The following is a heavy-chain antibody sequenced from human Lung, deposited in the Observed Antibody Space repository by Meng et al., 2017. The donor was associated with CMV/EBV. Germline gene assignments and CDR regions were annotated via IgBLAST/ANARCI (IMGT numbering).Heavy chain of an antibody. CDR2: ISGSGRNAI. J-gene: IGHJ3*02. V-gene: IGHV3-48*03. D-gene: IGHD3-16*01. CDR1: GFIFSNYD. CDR3: ARVGAGGAFDI. Sequence: SCEASGFIFSNYDMNWVRQAPGKGLEWVSYISGSGRNAIYYADSVRGRSTISRHSAKNSLYLQLNSLRAEDTAVYYCARVGAGGAFDIWGQGELVTVSS.